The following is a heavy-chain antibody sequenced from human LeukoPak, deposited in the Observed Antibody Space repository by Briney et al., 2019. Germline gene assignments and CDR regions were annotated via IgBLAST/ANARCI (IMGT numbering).Heavy chain of an antibody. Sequence: PGGSLRLSCEFSGIIFSTYAMNWVRQAPGKGLEGISYISGSSSGSTSGIHYVDSAKCRFTISSDNAKNSLHLHIDSLSAEDAAVYYCARDFWSGYYTEDWGQGALVIVSS. CDR2: ISGSSSGSTSGI. CDR1: GIIFSTYA. D-gene: IGHD3-3*01. CDR3: ARDFWSGYYTED. J-gene: IGHJ4*02. V-gene: IGHV3-48*04.